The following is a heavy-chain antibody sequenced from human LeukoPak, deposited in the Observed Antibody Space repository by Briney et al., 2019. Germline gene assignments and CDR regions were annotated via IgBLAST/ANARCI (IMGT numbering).Heavy chain of an antibody. V-gene: IGHV1-8*02. CDR2: MNPNSGNT. J-gene: IGHJ4*02. CDR1: GYTFTGYY. D-gene: IGHD3-3*01. CDR3: ARGRPRTIFGVVIISFDY. Sequence: ASVKVSCKASGYTFTGYYMHWVRQAPGQGLEWMGWMNPNSGNTGYAQKFQGRVTMTRNTSISTAYMELSSLRSEDTAVYYCARGRPRTIFGVVIISFDYWGQGTLVTVSS.